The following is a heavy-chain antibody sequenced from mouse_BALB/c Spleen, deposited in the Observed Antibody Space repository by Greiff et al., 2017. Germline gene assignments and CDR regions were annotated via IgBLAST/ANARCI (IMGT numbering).Heavy chain of an antibody. D-gene: IGHD2-3*01. V-gene: IGHV5-12-1*01. CDR1: GFAFSSYY. Sequence: DVMLVASGGGLVKPGGSLKLSCAASGFAFSSYYMSWVRQTPEKRLEWVAYSSSGGGSTYYPDTVKGRFTISRDNAKNTLYLQMSSLKSEDTAMYYCASDGCYESFYAMDYWGQGTTVTVSS. J-gene: IGHJ4*01. CDR2: SSSGGGST. CDR3: ASDGCYESFYAMDY.